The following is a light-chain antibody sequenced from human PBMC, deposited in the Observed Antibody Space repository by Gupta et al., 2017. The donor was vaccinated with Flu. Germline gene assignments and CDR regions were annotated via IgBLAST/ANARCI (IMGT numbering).Light chain of an antibody. V-gene: IGKV2-30*01. CDR2: TVS. Sequence: VTLGLPPSHSGTSSQRLVYSDRNNYLNWFQQRPGQSPRRLVYTVSNRASGVPDRFSGSGSGADFTLKITRVEAEDVGVYYCRQGAHWPLTFGGGTKVEVK. CDR1: QRLVYSDRNNY. J-gene: IGKJ4*01. CDR3: RQGAHWPLT.